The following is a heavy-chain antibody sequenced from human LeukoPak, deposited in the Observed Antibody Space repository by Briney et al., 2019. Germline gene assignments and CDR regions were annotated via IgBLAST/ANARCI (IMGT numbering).Heavy chain of an antibody. CDR2: INPKSGGT. D-gene: IGHD1-1*01. J-gene: IGHJ4*02. Sequence: ASVKLSCKASGYTFTDYYMHWVRQAPGQGLEWMGWINPKSGGTNYAQKFQGRVSMTRDTSISTAYMELSRLTSDDTAVYHCARATGFDYWGQGTLVTVSS. CDR1: GYTFTDYY. CDR3: ARATGFDY. V-gene: IGHV1-2*02.